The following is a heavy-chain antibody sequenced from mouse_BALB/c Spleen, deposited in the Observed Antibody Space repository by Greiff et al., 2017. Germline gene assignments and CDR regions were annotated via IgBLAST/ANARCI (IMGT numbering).Heavy chain of an antibody. CDR1: GFTFSSYA. Sequence: EVQLVESGGGLVKPGGSLKLSCAASGFTFSSYAMSWVRQTPEKRLEWVASISSGGSTYYPDSVKGRFTITRDNARNILYLQMSSLRSEDTAMYYCARRCYGSREAMDDWGQGTSVTVSA. CDR3: ARRCYGSREAMDD. CDR2: ISSGGST. V-gene: IGHV5-6-5*01. D-gene: IGHD1-1*01. J-gene: IGHJ4*01.